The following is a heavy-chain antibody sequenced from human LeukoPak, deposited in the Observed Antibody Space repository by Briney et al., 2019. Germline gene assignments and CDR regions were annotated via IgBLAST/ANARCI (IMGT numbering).Heavy chain of an antibody. CDR1: GYSFTSDW. Sequence: GESLKISCKSSGYSFTSDWIGWVRQMPGKGLELMGIIYPGNSDTRYSPSFQGQVTISADKSISTAYLQWSSLKASDTAMYYCARLPYCGGDCYPNWFDPWGQGTLVTVSS. V-gene: IGHV5-51*01. D-gene: IGHD2-21*02. CDR3: ARLPYCGGDCYPNWFDP. J-gene: IGHJ5*02. CDR2: IYPGNSDT.